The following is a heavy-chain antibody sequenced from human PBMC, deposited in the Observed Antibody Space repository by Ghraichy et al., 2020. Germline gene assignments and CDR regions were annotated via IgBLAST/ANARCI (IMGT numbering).Heavy chain of an antibody. CDR3: ARGDGYGSLYYFDY. CDR2: IDGSGTTI. V-gene: IGHV3-48*03. Sequence: GGSLRLSCGASGFCFSTYELNWVRQAPGKGLEWISYIDGSGTTIFYADSVKGRFTISRDNAKKSLYLQMNNLRAEDTAVYYCARGDGYGSLYYFDYWGRGTLVTVSS. J-gene: IGHJ4*02. D-gene: IGHD3-10*01. CDR1: GFCFSTYE.